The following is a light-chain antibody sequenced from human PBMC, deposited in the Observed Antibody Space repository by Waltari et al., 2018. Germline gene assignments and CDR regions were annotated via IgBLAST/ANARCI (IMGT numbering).Light chain of an antibody. Sequence: DIQMTQSPSSLSASVGDRVTITCRGSQDISHKLNWYQQKPGKAPDLLIFAVFTLQSGVPSRFSGSGSGTEFTLTISSLQPEDSATYYCQQSYTMPMYTFGQGTKLEIK. J-gene: IGKJ2*01. CDR1: QDISHK. CDR2: AVF. CDR3: QQSYTMPMYT. V-gene: IGKV1-39*01.